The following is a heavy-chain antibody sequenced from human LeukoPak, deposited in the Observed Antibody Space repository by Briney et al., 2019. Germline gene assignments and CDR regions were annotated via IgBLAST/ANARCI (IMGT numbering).Heavy chain of an antibody. V-gene: IGHV3-23*01. CDR1: GFTFSSYA. D-gene: IGHD6-19*01. J-gene: IGHJ4*02. Sequence: GGSLRLSCAASGFTFSSYAMGWVRQAPGKGLEWVSTISGTGTSTCYADSVKGRFTISRDSSKNTLYLQMNSLRAKDTAVYYCAARPPRAVAGPFDYWGQGTLVTVSS. CDR2: ISGTGTST. CDR3: AARPPRAVAGPFDY.